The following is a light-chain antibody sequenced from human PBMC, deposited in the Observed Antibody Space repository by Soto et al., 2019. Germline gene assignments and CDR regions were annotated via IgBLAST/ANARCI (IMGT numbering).Light chain of an antibody. J-gene: IGKJ3*01. V-gene: IGKV3-11*01. CDR2: DAS. Sequence: EIVLTQSPATLSMSPGARATLSCRASQSVGSSLAWYQQTPGQAPRLLIYDASKRATGIPARFSGSGSGTDFTLTISSLEPEDVAVDYGQQRSNWPFTVGPGTKVDIK. CDR3: QQRSNWPFT. CDR1: QSVGSS.